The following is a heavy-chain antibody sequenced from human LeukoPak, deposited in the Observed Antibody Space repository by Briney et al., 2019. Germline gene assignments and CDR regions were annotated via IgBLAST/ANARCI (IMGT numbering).Heavy chain of an antibody. Sequence: ASVKVSCKASGYTFTSYGFSWVRQAPGQGLEWMGWISAYNGNTNYAQKLQGRVTITTDTSTSTAYMELRSLRSDDTAVYYCARDSRSNGVDPWGQGTLVTVSS. V-gene: IGHV1-18*01. CDR1: GYTFTSYG. CDR3: ARDSRSNGVDP. D-gene: IGHD2/OR15-2a*01. J-gene: IGHJ5*02. CDR2: ISAYNGNT.